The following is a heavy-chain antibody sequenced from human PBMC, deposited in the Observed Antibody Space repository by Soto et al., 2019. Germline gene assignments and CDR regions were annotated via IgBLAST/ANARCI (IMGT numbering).Heavy chain of an antibody. CDR3: ARVTITGTTTWRDYYYGMDV. V-gene: IGHV3-48*02. CDR2: ISSSSSTI. J-gene: IGHJ6*02. Sequence: GSLRLSCAASGFTFSSYSMNWVRQAPGKGLEWVSYISSSSSTIYYADSVKGRFTISRDNAKNSLYLQMNSLRDEDTAVYYCARVTITGTTTWRDYYYGMDVWGQGTTVTVSS. CDR1: GFTFSSYS. D-gene: IGHD1-7*01.